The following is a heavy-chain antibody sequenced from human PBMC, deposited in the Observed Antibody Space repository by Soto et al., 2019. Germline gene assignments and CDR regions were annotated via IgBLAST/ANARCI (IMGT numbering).Heavy chain of an antibody. CDR2: IYYSGST. D-gene: IGHD6-25*01. V-gene: IGHV4-31*03. CDR3: ARQFSEDYYYYYGMDV. J-gene: IGHJ6*02. Sequence: SETLSLTCTVSGGSISSGGYYWSWIRQHPGKGLEWIGYIYYSGSTYYNPSLKSRVTISVDTSKNQFSLKLSSVTAADTAVYYCARQFSEDYYYYYGMDVWGQGTTVTVSS. CDR1: GGSISSGGYY.